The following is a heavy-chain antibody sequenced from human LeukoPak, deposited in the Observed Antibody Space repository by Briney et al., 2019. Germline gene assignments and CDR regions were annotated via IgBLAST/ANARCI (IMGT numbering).Heavy chain of an antibody. CDR1: GFPFSTYG. CDR2: LSYDGSNQ. CDR3: ANGSPYSLLDC. J-gene: IGHJ4*02. D-gene: IGHD4-11*01. V-gene: IGHV3-30*18. Sequence: GRSLRLSCAASGFPFSTYGMHWVRQAPGKWLEWVAVLSYDGSNQHHADSVKGRFIISRDNSKNTLYLQMNSLRPEDTAVYYCANGSPYSLLDCWGQGTLVTVSS.